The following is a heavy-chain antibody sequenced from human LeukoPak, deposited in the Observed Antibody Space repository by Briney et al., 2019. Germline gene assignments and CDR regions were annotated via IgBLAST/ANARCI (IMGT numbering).Heavy chain of an antibody. CDR2: ISSTSNYI. V-gene: IGHV3-21*01. D-gene: IGHD6-6*01. J-gene: IGHJ4*02. CDR3: ARMGYSSSLPDY. CDR1: GFTFSSYS. Sequence: GGSLRLSCAASGFTFSSYSMNWVRQAPGKGLEWVSSISSTSNYIHYADSVKGRFTISRDNAKNSLYLQMNSLRAEDTAVYYCARMGYSSSLPDYWGQGTLVTVSS.